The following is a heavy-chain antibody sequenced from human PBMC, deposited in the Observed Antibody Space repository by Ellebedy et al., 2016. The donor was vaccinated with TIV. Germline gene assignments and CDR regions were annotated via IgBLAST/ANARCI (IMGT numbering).Heavy chain of an antibody. D-gene: IGHD1-1*01. V-gene: IGHV4-59*01. Sequence: SETLSLTCTVSGGSISSYYWSWIRQPPGKGLEWIGYIYYSGSTNYNHSLKIRVTISVATSKNQFSPKLSSVTAADTAVYYCARGGGTGENDYWGQGTLVTVSS. J-gene: IGHJ4*02. CDR3: ARGGGTGENDY. CDR1: GGSISSYY. CDR2: IYYSGST.